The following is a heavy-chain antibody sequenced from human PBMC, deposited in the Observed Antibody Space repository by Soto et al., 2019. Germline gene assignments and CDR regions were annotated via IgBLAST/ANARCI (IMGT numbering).Heavy chain of an antibody. CDR3: ANSGDYYYYGMDV. V-gene: IGHV1-3*01. Sequence: QVQLVQSGAEVKKPGASVKVSCKASGYTFSNYATHWVRQAPGQRLEWMGWINAGNGKTKYSQNFQGRVTITRDTAASTAYMELSSLSSEDTAVYYCANSGDYYYYGMDVWGQGTTVTVSS. CDR1: GYTFSNYA. CDR2: INAGNGKT. D-gene: IGHD6-19*01. J-gene: IGHJ6*02.